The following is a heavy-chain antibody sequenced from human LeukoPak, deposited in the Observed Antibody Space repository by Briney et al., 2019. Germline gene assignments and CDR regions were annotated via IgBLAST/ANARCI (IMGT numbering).Heavy chain of an antibody. J-gene: IGHJ5*02. Sequence: KTSETLSLTCTVSGDSISGYFWSWIRQPAGKGLEWIGYIYYSGSTNYNPSLKSRVTISVDTSKNQFSLKLSSVTAADTAVYYCARGVLDITMSVNNWFDPWGQGTLVTVSS. D-gene: IGHD3-22*01. CDR2: IYYSGST. V-gene: IGHV4-59*01. CDR3: ARGVLDITMSVNNWFDP. CDR1: GDSISGYF.